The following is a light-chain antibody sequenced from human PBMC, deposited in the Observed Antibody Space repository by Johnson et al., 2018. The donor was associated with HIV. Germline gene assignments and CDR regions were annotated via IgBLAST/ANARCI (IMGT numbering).Light chain of an antibody. V-gene: IGLV1-51*01. CDR1: SSNIGNNY. Sequence: QSVLTQPPSVSAAPGQKVTISCSGSSSNIGNNYVSWYQQLPGTAPKLLIYDNNKRPSGIPDRFSGSKSGTSATLGIAGLQTGDEADYYCGTWNNSLSANYVFVTWTRVTVL. J-gene: IGLJ1*01. CDR3: GTWNNSLSANYV. CDR2: DNN.